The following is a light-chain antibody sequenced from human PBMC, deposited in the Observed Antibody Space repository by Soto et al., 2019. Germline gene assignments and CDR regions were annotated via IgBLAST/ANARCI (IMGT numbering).Light chain of an antibody. CDR2: KAS. CDR3: QQYNSYPYT. Sequence: DIQMTQSPSPLSASVGARFPTTSRPSRGIGGGWAWYQKKPGKAPKLLSYKASSLESGVPSRFSGSGSGTEFTLTISSLQPDDFATYYCQQYNSYPYTFGQGTKLEIK. J-gene: IGKJ2*01. V-gene: IGKV1-5*03. CDR1: RGIGGG.